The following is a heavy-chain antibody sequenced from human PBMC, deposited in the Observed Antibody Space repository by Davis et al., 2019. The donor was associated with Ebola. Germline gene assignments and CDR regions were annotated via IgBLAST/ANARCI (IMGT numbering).Heavy chain of an antibody. CDR3: ARPRGIVGADYYYGMDV. V-gene: IGHV2-26*01. CDR1: GFSLSNARMG. CDR2: ILSNDEK. D-gene: IGHD1-26*01. Sequence: SGPTLVKPTETLTLTCTVSGFSLSNARMGVSWIRQPPGKALEWLAHILSNDEKSYSTSLKSRLTISKDTSKSQVVLTMTNMDPVDTATYYCARPRGIVGADYYYGMDVWGQGTTVTVSS. J-gene: IGHJ6*02.